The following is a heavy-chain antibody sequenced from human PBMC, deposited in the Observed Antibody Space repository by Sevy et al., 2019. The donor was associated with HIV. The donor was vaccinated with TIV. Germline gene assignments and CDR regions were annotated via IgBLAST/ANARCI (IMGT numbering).Heavy chain of an antibody. CDR3: TTANVWDGDWYFDS. J-gene: IGHJ4*02. D-gene: IGHD2-21*02. CDR2: IKSKTDGGTA. CDR1: GFTFSTAW. V-gene: IGHV3-15*01. Sequence: GGSLRLSCAASGFTFSTAWMNWVRQAPGKGLEWVGRIKSKTDGGTADYAAPVKGRTTISRDDSKNTLYLQMNSLKTEDTAVYYSTTANVWDGDWYFDSWGLGTLVTVSS.